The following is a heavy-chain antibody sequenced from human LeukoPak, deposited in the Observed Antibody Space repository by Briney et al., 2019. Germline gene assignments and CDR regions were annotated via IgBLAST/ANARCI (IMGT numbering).Heavy chain of an antibody. J-gene: IGHJ5*02. V-gene: IGHV3-74*01. CDR3: ARATTYFYGSVTYDWFDP. D-gene: IGHD3-10*01. CDR2: IESDGST. CDR1: GFTFSSYG. Sequence: GGSLRLSCAASGFTFSSYGMHWVRQAPGKGLVWVSRIESDGSTIYADSVRGRFTISRDNAKNMVYLQMNSLRAEDTAMYYCARATTYFYGSVTYDWFDPWGQGTLVTVSS.